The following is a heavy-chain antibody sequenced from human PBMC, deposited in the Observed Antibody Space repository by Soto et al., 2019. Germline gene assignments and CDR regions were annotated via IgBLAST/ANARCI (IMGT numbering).Heavy chain of an antibody. J-gene: IGHJ4*02. D-gene: IGHD2-21*01. CDR2: ITPLFGTA. Sequence: VQLVQSGAEVKKPGSSVKVSCKASGGTFSRYAINWVRQAPGHGLEWMGGITPLFGTANYAQKFQGRVTITADESASTAHMELRSLRSEDTAVYYCARNYGHDCGGGDCYFYFWGQGTLVTVSS. CDR3: ARNYGHDCGGGDCYFYF. CDR1: GGTFSRYA. V-gene: IGHV1-69*01.